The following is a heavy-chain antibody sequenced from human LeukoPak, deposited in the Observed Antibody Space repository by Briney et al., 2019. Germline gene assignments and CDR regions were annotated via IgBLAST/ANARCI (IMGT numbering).Heavy chain of an antibody. Sequence: SETLSLTCTVSGGSISSSSYSWGWIRQPPGKGLEWIGSIYYSGSTYYNPSLKSRVTISVDTSKNQFSLKLSSVTAADTAVYYCAITDDYGDLDAFDIWGQGTMVTVSS. V-gene: IGHV4-39*01. D-gene: IGHD4-17*01. CDR2: IYYSGST. CDR1: GGSISSSSYS. CDR3: AITDDYGDLDAFDI. J-gene: IGHJ3*02.